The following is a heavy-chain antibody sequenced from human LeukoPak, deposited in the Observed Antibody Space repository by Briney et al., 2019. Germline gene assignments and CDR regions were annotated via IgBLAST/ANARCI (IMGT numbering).Heavy chain of an antibody. Sequence: GGSLRLSCTASGFTFSSYWMSWVRQAAGKGLEWVANVNQDGSKQYYADSVKGRFTVSRDNSDNTLYLQMNSLRDEDTAVYYCARTGYSYGIDYWGQGTLVTVSP. V-gene: IGHV3-7*03. D-gene: IGHD5-18*01. CDR3: ARTGYSYGIDY. CDR1: GFTFSSYW. J-gene: IGHJ4*02. CDR2: VNQDGSKQ.